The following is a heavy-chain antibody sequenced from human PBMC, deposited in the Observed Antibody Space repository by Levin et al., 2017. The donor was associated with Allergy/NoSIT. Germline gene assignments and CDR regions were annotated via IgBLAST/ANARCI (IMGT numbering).Heavy chain of an antibody. D-gene: IGHD6-13*01. Sequence: SQTLSLTCAISGDSVSSNSAAWNWIRQSPSRGLEWLGRTYYRSKWYNDYAVSVKSRITINPDTSKNQFSLQLNSVTPEDTAVYYCAREAAPSSSWYNWFDPWGQGTLVTVSS. CDR1: GDSVSSNSAA. V-gene: IGHV6-1*01. CDR3: AREAAPSSSWYNWFDP. CDR2: TYYRSKWYN. J-gene: IGHJ5*02.